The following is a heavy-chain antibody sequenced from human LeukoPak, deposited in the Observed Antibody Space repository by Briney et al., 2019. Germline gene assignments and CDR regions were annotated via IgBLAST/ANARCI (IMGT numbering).Heavy chain of an antibody. D-gene: IGHD3-10*02. J-gene: IGHJ6*04. V-gene: IGHV3-23*01. CDR3: AELGITMIGGV. CDR1: GFTFSSSA. Sequence: GGSLRLSCAASGFTFSSSAMSWVRQAPGKGLEWVSSISGSGYNIFYADSVKGRFTISRDNAKNSLYLQMNSLRAEDTAVYYCAELGITMIGGVWGKGTTVTISS. CDR2: ISGSGYNI.